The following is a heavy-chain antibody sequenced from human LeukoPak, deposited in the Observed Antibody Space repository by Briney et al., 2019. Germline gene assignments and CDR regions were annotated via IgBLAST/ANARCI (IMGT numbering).Heavy chain of an antibody. CDR2: IYHSGST. D-gene: IGHD3-9*01. CDR3: ARHPRYDILTGYTP. V-gene: IGHV4-38-2*01. Sequence: PSETLSLTCAVSGYSISSGYYWGWIRQPPGNGLEWIGSIYHSGSTYYNPSLKSRVTISVDTSKNQFSLKRSSVTAADTAVYYCARHPRYDILTGYTPWGQGTLVTVSS. CDR1: GYSISSGYY. J-gene: IGHJ5*02.